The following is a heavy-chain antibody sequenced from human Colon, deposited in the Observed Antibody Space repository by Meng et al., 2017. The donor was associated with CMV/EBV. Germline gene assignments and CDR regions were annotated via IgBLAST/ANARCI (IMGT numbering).Heavy chain of an antibody. CDR3: ARDREYSSSN. D-gene: IGHD6-6*01. J-gene: IGHJ4*02. CDR1: GGSFSGYY. CDR2: IYYSGST. V-gene: IGHV4-59*01. Sequence: GSLRLSCAVYGGSFSGYYWSWIRQPPGKGLEWIGYIYYSGSTNYNPSLKSRVTISVDTSKNQFSLKLSSVTAADTAVYYCARDREYSSSNWGQGTLVTVSS.